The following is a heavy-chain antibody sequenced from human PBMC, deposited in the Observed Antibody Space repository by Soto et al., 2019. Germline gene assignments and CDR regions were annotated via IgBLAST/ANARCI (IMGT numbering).Heavy chain of an antibody. Sequence: EVQLVESGGDLVQPGGSLRLSCAASGFTFGSYWMHWFRQAPGKGLVWVSRINSDGSTTNYGDSVKGRFTISRDNAKITLYLQMNSLRAEDTAVYYCARAGWYRFDYWGQGTLVPLSS. CDR1: GFTFGSYW. V-gene: IGHV3-74*01. CDR2: INSDGSTT. CDR3: ARAGWYRFDY. J-gene: IGHJ4*02. D-gene: IGHD2-15*01.